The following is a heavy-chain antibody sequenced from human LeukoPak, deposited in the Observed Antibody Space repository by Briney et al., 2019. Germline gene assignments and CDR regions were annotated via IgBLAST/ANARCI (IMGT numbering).Heavy chain of an antibody. CDR1: GFTFSSYW. V-gene: IGHV3-7*01. CDR2: IKQDGSEK. Sequence: PGGSLRLSCAASGFTFSSYWMSWVRQAPGKGLEWVANIKQDGSEKYYVDSVKGRFTISRDNAKNSLYLQMNSLRAEDTAVYYCARDPDFWSGYYYFDYWGQGTLVTVYS. D-gene: IGHD3-3*01. J-gene: IGHJ4*02. CDR3: ARDPDFWSGYYYFDY.